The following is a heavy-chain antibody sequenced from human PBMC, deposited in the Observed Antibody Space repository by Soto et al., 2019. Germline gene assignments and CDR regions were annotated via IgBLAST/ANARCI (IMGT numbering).Heavy chain of an antibody. CDR3: ARSTLGWFDP. J-gene: IGHJ5*02. D-gene: IGHD1-1*01. Sequence: PSETLSLTCTVSGGSISSYNWSWIRQPPGKGLEWIGYIYYSGSTNYNPSLKSRVTISVDTSKNQFSLKLSSVTAADTAVYYCARSTLGWFDPWGQGTLVTVSS. CDR2: IYYSGST. V-gene: IGHV4-59*01. CDR1: GGSISSYN.